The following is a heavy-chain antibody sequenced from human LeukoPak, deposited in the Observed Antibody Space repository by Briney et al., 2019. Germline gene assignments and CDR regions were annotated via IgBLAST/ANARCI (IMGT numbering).Heavy chain of an antibody. Sequence: SETLSLTCAVYGGSFSGYYGSWIRQPPGKGLEWIGEINQSGSTNYNPSLKSRVTISVDTSNNQFSLKLNPVTAADTAVYYCARVSRAVGGRVYLSRRGDAFDIWGQGTKVTVSS. CDR1: GGSFSGYY. D-gene: IGHD3-10*01. J-gene: IGHJ3*02. V-gene: IGHV4-34*01. CDR2: INQSGST. CDR3: ARVSRAVGGRVYLSRRGDAFDI.